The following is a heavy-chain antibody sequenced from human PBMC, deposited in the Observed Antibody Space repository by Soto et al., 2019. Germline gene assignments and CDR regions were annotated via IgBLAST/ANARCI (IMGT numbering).Heavy chain of an antibody. D-gene: IGHD3-3*01. CDR1: GASITTYY. Sequence: ASETLSLTCTVSGASITTYYWSWIRQPPGKGLEWIGYIYYSGSTNYNPSLKSRVTISVDTSKNQFSLKLSSVTAADTAVYYCARGHYDFWSGYYSRWFDPWGQGTLVTVSS. CDR3: ARGHYDFWSGYYSRWFDP. V-gene: IGHV4-59*01. CDR2: IYYSGST. J-gene: IGHJ5*02.